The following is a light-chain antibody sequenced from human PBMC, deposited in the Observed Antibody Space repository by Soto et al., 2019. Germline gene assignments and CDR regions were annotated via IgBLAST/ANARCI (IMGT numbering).Light chain of an antibody. CDR2: GPS. CDR3: HQYDDWPPA. V-gene: IGKV3-15*01. CDR1: QSVSNN. J-gene: IGKJ1*01. Sequence: EIVVTQSPATLSVSPGERATLSCRASQSVSNNLAWYQQKPGQAPRLLIYGPSTRASGIPARFSGSGYGREFTLTISSLQSEDSGVYYCHQYDDWPPAFGQGTKVEIQ.